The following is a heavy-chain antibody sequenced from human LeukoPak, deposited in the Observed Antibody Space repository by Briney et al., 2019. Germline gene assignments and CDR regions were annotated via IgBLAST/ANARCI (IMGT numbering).Heavy chain of an antibody. D-gene: IGHD3-22*01. CDR3: AKNRDSSDYPRDFDY. CDR2: IRHDGSYQ. Sequence: PGGSLRLSCAPSRFTFSSYGMHWVRQTPGKGLEWVAFIRHDGSYQQYADSVKGRFTVSRDNFKDTVYLQMNSLRTEDTAVYYCAKNRDSSDYPRDFDYWGQGTLVTVSS. V-gene: IGHV3-30*02. J-gene: IGHJ4*02. CDR1: RFTFSSYG.